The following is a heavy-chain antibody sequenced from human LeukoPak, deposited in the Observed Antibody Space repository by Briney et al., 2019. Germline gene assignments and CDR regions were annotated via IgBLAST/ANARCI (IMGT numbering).Heavy chain of an antibody. CDR3: AKDLIAAANDAFDI. CDR2: IRYDGSNK. CDR1: GFTFSSYS. V-gene: IGHV3-30*02. Sequence: GGSLRLSCAASGFTFSSYSMNWVRQAPGKGLEWVAFIRYDGSNKYYADSVKGRFTISRDNSKNTLYLQMNSLRAEDTAVYYCAKDLIAAANDAFDIWGQGTMVTVSS. J-gene: IGHJ3*02. D-gene: IGHD6-13*01.